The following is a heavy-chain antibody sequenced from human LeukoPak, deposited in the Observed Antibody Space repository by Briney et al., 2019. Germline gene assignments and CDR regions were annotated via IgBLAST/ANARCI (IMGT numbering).Heavy chain of an antibody. CDR2: IVVGSGNT. J-gene: IGHJ3*01. D-gene: IGHD3-3*01. V-gene: IGHV1-58*02. CDR1: GFTFTSSA. Sequence: GASVKVSCKASGFTFTSSAMQWVRQARGQRLEWIGWIVVGSGNTNYAQKFQERVTITRDMSTSTAYMELSSLRSEDTAVYYCARAGRIFGKPLYAFDVWGQGKMVTVSS. CDR3: ARAGRIFGKPLYAFDV.